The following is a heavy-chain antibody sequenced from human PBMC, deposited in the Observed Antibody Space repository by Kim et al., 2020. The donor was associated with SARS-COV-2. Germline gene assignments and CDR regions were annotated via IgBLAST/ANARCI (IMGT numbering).Heavy chain of an antibody. V-gene: IGHV3-23*01. D-gene: IGHD6-19*01. Sequence: VKGRFTISRDNTKNTLYLQMNSLRAEDTAVYYCAKEIYSSGWYGDAFDIWGQGTMVTVSS. J-gene: IGHJ3*02. CDR3: AKEIYSSGWYGDAFDI.